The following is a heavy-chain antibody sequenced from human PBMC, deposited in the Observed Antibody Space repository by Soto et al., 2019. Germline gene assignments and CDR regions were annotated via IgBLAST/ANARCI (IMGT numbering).Heavy chain of an antibody. D-gene: IGHD3-22*01. CDR1: GFTFSSYG. J-gene: IGHJ6*02. V-gene: IGHV3-30*18. CDR2: ISYDGSNK. Sequence: GGSLRLSCAASGFTFSSYGMHWVRQAPGKGLEWVAVISYDGSNKYYADSVKGRFTISRDNSKNTLYLQTNSLRAEDTAVYYCAKSMIVVVITDYYYGMDVWGQGTTVTVSS. CDR3: AKSMIVVVITDYYYGMDV.